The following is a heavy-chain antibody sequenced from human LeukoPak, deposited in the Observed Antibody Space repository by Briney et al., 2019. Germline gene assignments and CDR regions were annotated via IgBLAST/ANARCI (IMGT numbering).Heavy chain of an antibody. CDR2: ISSSSSYI. Sequence: PGGSLRLSCAASGFTFSSYSMNWVRQAPGKGLEWVSSISSSSSYIYYADSVKGRFTISRDNAKNSLYLQMNSLRAEDTAVYFCARDLRDRIVVVTENPFDFWGQGTLVTVSS. V-gene: IGHV3-21*01. D-gene: IGHD2-21*02. CDR1: GFTFSSYS. CDR3: ARDLRDRIVVVTENPFDF. J-gene: IGHJ4*02.